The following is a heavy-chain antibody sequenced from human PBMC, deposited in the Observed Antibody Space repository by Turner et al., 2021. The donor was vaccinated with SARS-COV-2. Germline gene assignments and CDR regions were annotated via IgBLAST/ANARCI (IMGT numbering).Heavy chain of an antibody. Sequence: VALFESGRGLVQPGGSVRPACPASGFTFSSYAMSWVRRDRGKVLEWVSASSVIVGSTYYADSMHDRFTIVRDNSKNTLYLQMNSLRAVDTVVYYGAKFNYDVSGGYSYYDYGIDVWGQGTTVTVSS. J-gene: IGHJ6*02. CDR3: AKFNYDVSGGYSYYDYGIDV. CDR1: GFTFSSYA. V-gene: IGHV3-23*01. D-gene: IGHD3-3*01. CDR2: SSVIVGST.